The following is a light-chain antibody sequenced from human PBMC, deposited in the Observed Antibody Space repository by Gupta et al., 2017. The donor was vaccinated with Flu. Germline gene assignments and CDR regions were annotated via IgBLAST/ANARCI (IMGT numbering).Light chain of an antibody. V-gene: IGKV3-20*01. CDR2: GAS. CDR3: HGEYSSGWT. CDR1: QSVRGSY. J-gene: IGKJ1*01. Sequence: ENVSTQSPVPLSLSPGERATLCCRASQSVRGSYLAWYQQKPGQSPRLLIYGASSRANGMPDRLSGSRYLTEFTLTIISREPENFAVHCCHGEYSSGWTFGQGTKVEVK.